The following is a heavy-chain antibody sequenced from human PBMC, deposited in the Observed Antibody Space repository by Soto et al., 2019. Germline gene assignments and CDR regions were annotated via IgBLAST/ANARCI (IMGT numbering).Heavy chain of an antibody. J-gene: IGHJ5*02. V-gene: IGHV4-34*01. CDR1: GGSFSGYY. D-gene: IGHD3-9*01. CDR2: INHSGST. Sequence: SETLSLTCAVYGGSFSGYYWSWIRQPPGKGLEWIGEINHSGSTNYNPSLKSRVTISVDTSKNQFSLKLSSVTAADTAVYYCARGVLRYFDWSTGRNWFDPWGQGTLVTVSS. CDR3: ARGVLRYFDWSTGRNWFDP.